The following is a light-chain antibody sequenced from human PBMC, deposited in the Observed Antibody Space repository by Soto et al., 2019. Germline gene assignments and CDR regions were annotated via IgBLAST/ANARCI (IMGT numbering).Light chain of an antibody. CDR2: DSD. J-gene: IGLJ2*01. Sequence: QSALTQPPSVSAAPGQQVTISCSGSSSNIGDNFVSWYQQFPGTAPKLLIYDSDKRPSGIPDRFSGSKSGTSATLGITGLQTGDEADYYCGTWDNSLGAGVFGGGTQLTVL. CDR3: GTWDNSLGAGV. CDR1: SSNIGDNF. V-gene: IGLV1-51*01.